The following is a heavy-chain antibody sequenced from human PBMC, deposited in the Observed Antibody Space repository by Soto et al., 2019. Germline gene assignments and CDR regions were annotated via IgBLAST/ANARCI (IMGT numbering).Heavy chain of an antibody. D-gene: IGHD6-6*01. J-gene: IGHJ6*02. CDR1: GVSFSGYY. CDR3: ARGRSSVPDRRGIGYYGLDA. CDR2: INDSGIT. V-gene: IGHV4-34*01. Sequence: QVQLQQWGAEVLKPSETLSLTCVVNGVSFSGYYWSWIRQPPGKGLEWIGEINDSGITDPNTSLESRVTMSVAMSKNPYSLTLSSVTAADTAVYHCARGRSSVPDRRGIGYYGLDAWGQGTTVTVSS.